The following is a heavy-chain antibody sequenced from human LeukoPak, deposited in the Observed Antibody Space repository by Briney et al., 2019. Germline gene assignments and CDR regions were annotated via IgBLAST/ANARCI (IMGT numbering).Heavy chain of an antibody. D-gene: IGHD3-22*01. V-gene: IGHV1-8*01. CDR1: GYTFTSYD. J-gene: IGHJ4*02. CDR2: MNPNSGNT. CDR3: AGGVYDSSGYYFDF. Sequence: SVKVSCKASGYTFTSYDINWVRHATGQGLEWMGWMNPNSGNTGYSQKFQGRVTMTRNTSKSTTYMELRSMRSEDTAVYYCAGGVYDSSGYYFDFWGQGQLVTVS.